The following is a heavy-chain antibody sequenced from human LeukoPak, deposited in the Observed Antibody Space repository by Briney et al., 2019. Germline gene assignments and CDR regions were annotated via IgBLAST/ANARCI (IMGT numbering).Heavy chain of an antibody. CDR3: ARGYFDWLLSSSYWYFDL. Sequence: PGGTLRLSCAASRFSFRSHEMNWVRQAPGKGLEWISYISNGDDYIYYADSVKGRFTISRDNAKNSLYLKLNRLRADDTAVYYCARGYFDWLLSSSYWYFDLWGRGSLVTVSS. J-gene: IGHJ2*01. CDR2: ISNGDDYI. D-gene: IGHD3-9*01. CDR1: RFSFRSHE. V-gene: IGHV3-48*03.